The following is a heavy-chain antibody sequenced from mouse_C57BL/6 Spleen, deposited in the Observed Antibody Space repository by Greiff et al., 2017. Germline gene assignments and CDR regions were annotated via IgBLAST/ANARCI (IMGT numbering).Heavy chain of an antibody. J-gene: IGHJ3*01. CDR2: INPNNGGT. Sequence: EVQLQQSGPELVKPGASVKISCKASGYTFTDYYMNWVKQSHGKSLEWIGDINPNNGGTSYNQKFKGKATLTVDKSSSTAYMELRSLTSEDSAVYYCARSRSSSSAWFAYWGQGTLVTVSA. V-gene: IGHV1-26*01. D-gene: IGHD3-2*02. CDR1: GYTFTDYY. CDR3: ARSRSSSSAWFAY.